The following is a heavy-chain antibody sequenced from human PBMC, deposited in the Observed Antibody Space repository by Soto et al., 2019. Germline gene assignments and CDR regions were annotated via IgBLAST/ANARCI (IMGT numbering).Heavy chain of an antibody. V-gene: IGHV4-59*01. J-gene: IGHJ5*02. CDR1: GGSISSYY. D-gene: IGHD3-3*01. CDR3: ARGLGFGVYNWFDP. CDR2: IYYSGST. Sequence: SETLSLTCTVSGGSISSYYWSWIRQPPGKGLEWIGYIYYSGSTNYNPSLKSRVTISVDTSKNQFSLKLSSVTAADTAVYYCARGLGFGVYNWFDPWGQGTLVTVSS.